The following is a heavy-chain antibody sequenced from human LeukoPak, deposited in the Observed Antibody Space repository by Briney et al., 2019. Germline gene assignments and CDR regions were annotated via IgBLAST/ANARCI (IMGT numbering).Heavy chain of an antibody. Sequence: SETLSLTCAIYGGSFSGYYWSWIRQPPGKGLEWIGEINHSGSTNYNPSLKSRVTISVDTSKNQFSLKLSSVTAADTAVYYCARRVSGEAYYDILTGRGGNNWFDPWGQGTLVTVSS. CDR3: ARRVSGEAYYDILTGRGGNNWFDP. CDR1: GGSFSGYY. D-gene: IGHD3-9*01. V-gene: IGHV4-34*01. CDR2: INHSGST. J-gene: IGHJ5*02.